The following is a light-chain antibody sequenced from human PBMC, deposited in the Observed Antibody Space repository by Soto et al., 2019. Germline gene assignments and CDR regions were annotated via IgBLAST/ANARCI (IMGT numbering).Light chain of an antibody. CDR2: DAS. Sequence: ASVGDRVTITCRASQSISGWLAWHQQKPGKAPKLLIFDASSLESGVPSRFSGSGSGTEFTLTISSLQPDDFATYYCQQYNSYSYTFGQGTRLEIK. CDR3: QQYNSYSYT. V-gene: IGKV1-5*01. J-gene: IGKJ5*01. CDR1: QSISGW.